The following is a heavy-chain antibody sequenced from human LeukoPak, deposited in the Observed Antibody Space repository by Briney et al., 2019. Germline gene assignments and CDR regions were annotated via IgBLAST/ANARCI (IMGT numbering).Heavy chain of an antibody. CDR2: ISSSSSYI. D-gene: IGHD5-24*01. V-gene: IGHV3-21*01. CDR3: ARDREEMATIYDY. Sequence: PGGSLRLSYAASGFTFSSYSMNWVRQAPGKGLEWVSSISSSSSYIYYADSVKGRFTISRDNAKNSLYLQMNSLRAEDTAVYYCARDREEMATIYDYWGQGTLVTVSS. J-gene: IGHJ4*02. CDR1: GFTFSSYS.